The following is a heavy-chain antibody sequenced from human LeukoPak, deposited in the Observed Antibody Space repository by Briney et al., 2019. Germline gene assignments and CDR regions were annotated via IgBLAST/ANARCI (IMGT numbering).Heavy chain of an antibody. CDR2: IYYSGST. CDR1: GGSISSYY. D-gene: IGHD3-22*01. V-gene: IGHV4-59*01. CDR3: ARGDYYDSSGPNFDY. J-gene: IGHJ4*02. Sequence: SETLSLTCTVSGGSISSYYWSWIRQPPGKGLEWIGYIYYSGSTNYNPSLKSRVTISVDTSKNQFSLQLSSVTAADTAVYYCARGDYYDSSGPNFDYWGQGTLVTVSS.